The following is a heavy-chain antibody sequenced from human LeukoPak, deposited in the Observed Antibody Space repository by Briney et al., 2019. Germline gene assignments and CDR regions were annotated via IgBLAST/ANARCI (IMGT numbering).Heavy chain of an antibody. J-gene: IGHJ4*02. CDR1: GGTFSSYT. D-gene: IGHD2-8*02. CDR2: IIPILGIA. Sequence: ASVKVSCKASGGTFSSYTISWVRQAPGQGLEWMGRIIPILGIANYAQEFQGRVTITADKSTSTAYMELSSLRSEDTAVYYCARDGSGREGGYWGQGTLVTVSS. V-gene: IGHV1-69*04. CDR3: ARDGSGREGGY.